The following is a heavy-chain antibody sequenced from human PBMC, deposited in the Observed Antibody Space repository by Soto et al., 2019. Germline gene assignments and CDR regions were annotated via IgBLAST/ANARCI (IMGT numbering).Heavy chain of an antibody. D-gene: IGHD2-2*02. CDR3: ARDIVVVPAAIRVYYYYGMDV. Sequence: EVQLLESGGGLVQPGGSLRLSCAASGFTFSSYAMSWVRQAPGKGLEWVSAISGSGGSTYYADSVKGRFTISRDNSKNTLYLQMNSLRAEDTAVYYCARDIVVVPAAIRVYYYYGMDVWGQGTTVTVSS. CDR2: ISGSGGST. CDR1: GFTFSSYA. J-gene: IGHJ6*02. V-gene: IGHV3-23*01.